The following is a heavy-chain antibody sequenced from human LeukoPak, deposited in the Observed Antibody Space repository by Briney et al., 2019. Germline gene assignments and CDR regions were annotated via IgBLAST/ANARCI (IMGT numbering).Heavy chain of an antibody. J-gene: IGHJ4*02. Sequence: SETLSLTCTVSGASVSRNWWSWVRQPPGKGLEWIGEIHHSGGTNYNPSLKSRVTMSLDNSNNHFSLKLSSVTAADTAVYYCARRYAGDYAFDYWGQGTLVTVSS. D-gene: IGHD4-17*01. CDR3: ARRYAGDYAFDY. V-gene: IGHV4-4*02. CDR1: GASVSRNW. CDR2: IHHSGGT.